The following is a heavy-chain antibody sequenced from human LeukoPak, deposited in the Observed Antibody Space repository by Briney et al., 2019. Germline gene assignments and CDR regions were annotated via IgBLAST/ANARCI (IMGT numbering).Heavy chain of an antibody. D-gene: IGHD3-22*01. Sequence: GGSLRLSCAASGFTVSSNYMSWVRQAPGKGLEWVSVIYSGGSTYYADSVKGRFTISRDNSKNTLYLQMNSLRAEDTAVYYCARGMADYYDSSGYGEDYFDYWGQGTLVTVSS. CDR1: GFTVSSNY. CDR2: IYSGGST. V-gene: IGHV3-53*01. J-gene: IGHJ4*02. CDR3: ARGMADYYDSSGYGEDYFDY.